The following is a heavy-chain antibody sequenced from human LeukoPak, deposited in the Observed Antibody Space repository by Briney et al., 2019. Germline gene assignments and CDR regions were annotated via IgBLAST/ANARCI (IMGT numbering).Heavy chain of an antibody. D-gene: IGHD6-19*01. V-gene: IGHV4-61*02. Sequence: PSETLSLTCTVSGGSISSGSYYWSWIRQPAGKGLEWIGRIYTSGSTNYNPSLKSRVTISVDTSKNQFSLKLSSVTAADTAVYYCARAGLGTHSSATPFDPWGQGTLVTVSS. CDR1: GGSISSGSYY. CDR3: ARAGLGTHSSATPFDP. CDR2: IYTSGST. J-gene: IGHJ5*02.